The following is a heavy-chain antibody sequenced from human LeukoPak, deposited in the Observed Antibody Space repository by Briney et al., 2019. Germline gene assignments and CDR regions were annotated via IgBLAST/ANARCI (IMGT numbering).Heavy chain of an antibody. V-gene: IGHV3-48*01. CDR2: ISSSSSTI. D-gene: IGHD6-19*01. CDR3: ARASGWSPDY. CDR1: GFTFSSYS. J-gene: IGHJ4*02. Sequence: GGSLRLSCAASGFTFSSYSMNWVRRAPGKGLEWVSYISSSSSTIYYADSVKGRFTISRDNAKNSLYLQMNSLRAEDTAVYYCARASGWSPDYWGQGTLVTVSS.